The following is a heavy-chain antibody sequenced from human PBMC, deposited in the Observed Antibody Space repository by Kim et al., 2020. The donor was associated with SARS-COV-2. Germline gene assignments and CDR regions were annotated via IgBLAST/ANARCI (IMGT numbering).Heavy chain of an antibody. CDR3: ARVLSGWLQGYDY. V-gene: IGHV3-23*01. D-gene: IGHD6-19*01. CDR1: GFTFNHYA. Sequence: GGPLRLSCAASGFTFNHYAMSWVRQAPGKGLEWVSTITGSGDYTYYGDSVRGRFTISRDNSKSTLYLQMNSLRVEDTAVYYCARVLSGWLQGYDYWGQGT. CDR2: ITGSGDYT. J-gene: IGHJ4*02.